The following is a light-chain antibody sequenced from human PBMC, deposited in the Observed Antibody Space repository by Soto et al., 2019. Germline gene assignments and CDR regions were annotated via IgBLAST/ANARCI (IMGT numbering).Light chain of an antibody. CDR3: QQLYSNPLT. CDR1: QGITSY. CDR2: SAS. Sequence: IQLTQSPSSLSASVGDRVTITCRASQGITSYLAWYQQRPGKAPGLLIYSASTLQSGVPSRFSGSGYGTDFSLTIRNMQPEDFANYYCQQLYSNPLTFGGGTKVDIK. J-gene: IGKJ4*01. V-gene: IGKV1-9*01.